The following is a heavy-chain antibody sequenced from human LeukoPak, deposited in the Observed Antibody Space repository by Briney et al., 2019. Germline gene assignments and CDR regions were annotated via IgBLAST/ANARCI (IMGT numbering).Heavy chain of an antibody. CDR1: GYTFTGYY. V-gene: IGHV1-2*02. Sequence: GASVKVSCKASGYTFTGYYMHWVRQAPGQGLEWMGWINPNSGGTNYAQKFQGRVTMTRDTSISTAYMDLSRLRSDDTAVYYCARGNYDILTGYYIFDYWGQGTLVTVSS. D-gene: IGHD3-9*01. CDR3: ARGNYDILTGYYIFDY. J-gene: IGHJ4*02. CDR2: INPNSGGT.